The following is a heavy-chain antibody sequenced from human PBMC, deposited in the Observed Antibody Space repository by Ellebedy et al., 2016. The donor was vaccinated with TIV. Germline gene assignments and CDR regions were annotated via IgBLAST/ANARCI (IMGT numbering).Heavy chain of an antibody. CDR1: GFTFSPYA. Sequence: PGGSLRLSCAPSGFTFSPYAMAWVRQAPGKGLEWVSGIVGSGAEKYADSVKGRFTISRDNSKRTVDLQMRSVRAEDTAVYFCAKDRTSGDGYWVFDSWGQGTMVSVSS. J-gene: IGHJ4*02. V-gene: IGHV3-23*01. D-gene: IGHD2-21*02. CDR3: AKDRTSGDGYWVFDS. CDR2: IVGSGA.